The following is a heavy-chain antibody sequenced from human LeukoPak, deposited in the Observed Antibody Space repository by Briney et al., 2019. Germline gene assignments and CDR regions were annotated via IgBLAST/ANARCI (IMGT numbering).Heavy chain of an antibody. CDR2: IWYDGSNK. Sequence: GGSLRLSCAASGFTFSSYGMHWVRQAPGKGLEWVAVIWYDGSNKYYADSVKGRFTISRDNSKNTLYLQMNSLRAEDTAVYYCARGDHDYGDYGWVYWGQGTLVIVSS. CDR1: GFTFSSYG. D-gene: IGHD4-17*01. V-gene: IGHV3-33*01. J-gene: IGHJ4*02. CDR3: ARGDHDYGDYGWVY.